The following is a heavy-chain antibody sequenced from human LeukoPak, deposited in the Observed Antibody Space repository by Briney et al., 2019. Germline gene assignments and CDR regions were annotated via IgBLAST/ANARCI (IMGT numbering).Heavy chain of an antibody. J-gene: IGHJ6*04. CDR3: AELGITMIGGV. V-gene: IGHV3-43*01. CDR2: INRRGHT. D-gene: IGHD3-10*02. CDR1: GFTFDRFT. Sequence: GGSLRLSCAASGFTFDRFTIHWVRQTPGKGLEWVSLINRRGHTFYADSVKGRSTISRDNAKNFLYLQMNSLRAEDTAVYYCAELGITMIGGVWGKGTTVTISS.